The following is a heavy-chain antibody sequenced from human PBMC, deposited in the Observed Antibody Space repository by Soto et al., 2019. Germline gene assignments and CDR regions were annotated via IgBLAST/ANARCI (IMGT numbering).Heavy chain of an antibody. J-gene: IGHJ6*02. V-gene: IGHV1-18*01. CDR3: GRVYLSGLSMDL. CDR1: GYIFTSFG. D-gene: IGHD3-9*01. CDR2: ISGYSGKT. Sequence: QVQLVQSGAEVKKPGASVKVSCKVSGYIFTSFGISWVRQAPGQGLEWMGWISGYSGKTDYAYNLQGRVSVTADKSTSTAYMELRSLRSNDTAVYYCGRVYLSGLSMDLWGQGTTVTVSS.